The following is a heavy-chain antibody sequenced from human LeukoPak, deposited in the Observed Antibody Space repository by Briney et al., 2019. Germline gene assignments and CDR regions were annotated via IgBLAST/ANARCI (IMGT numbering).Heavy chain of an antibody. D-gene: IGHD6-19*01. J-gene: IGHJ5*02. CDR2: IYSGGST. Sequence: GGSLRLSCAASGFTASSNYMSWVRQAPGKGLEWVSVIYSGGSTYYADSVKGRFTISRDNSKNTLYLQMNSLRAEDTAVYYCARVVYSSGSSPLDPWGQGTLVTVSS. V-gene: IGHV3-53*01. CDR3: ARVVYSSGSSPLDP. CDR1: GFTASSNY.